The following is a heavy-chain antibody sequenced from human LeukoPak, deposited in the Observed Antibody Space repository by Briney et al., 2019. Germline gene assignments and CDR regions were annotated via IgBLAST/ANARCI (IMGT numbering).Heavy chain of an antibody. CDR3: TRGKGWHGDPFGI. V-gene: IGHV1-18*01. J-gene: IGHJ3*02. CDR1: GYTFRRHD. D-gene: IGHD2-15*01. CDR2: ISASNGKT. Sequence: ASVKVSCKASGYTFRRHDITWVRQAPGQGLEWMGWISASNGKTDYAQRVQGRVTVTRDTATSTTYMELRSLRSDDTAVYYCTRGKGWHGDPFGIWGQGTLVTVSA.